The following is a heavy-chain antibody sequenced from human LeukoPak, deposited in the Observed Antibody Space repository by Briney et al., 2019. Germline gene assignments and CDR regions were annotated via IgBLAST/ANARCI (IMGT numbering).Heavy chain of an antibody. CDR1: GFTFSSYD. V-gene: IGHV3-13*01. CDR3: ARARLTYDFWSGYFDY. CDR2: IGTAGDT. Sequence: GGSLRLSCAASGFTFSSYDMHWVRRATGKGLEWVSAIGTAGDTYYPGSVKGRFTISRENAKNSLYLQMNSLRAGDTAVYYCARARLTYDFWSGYFDYWGQGTLVTVSS. D-gene: IGHD3-3*01. J-gene: IGHJ4*02.